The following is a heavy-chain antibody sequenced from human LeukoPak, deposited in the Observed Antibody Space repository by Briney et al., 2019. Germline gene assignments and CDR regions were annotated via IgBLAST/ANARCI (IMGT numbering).Heavy chain of an antibody. CDR3: AKVASDSSGWYHFDY. CDR2: IRSDDKT. D-gene: IGHD6-19*01. CDR1: GFTVRSNY. V-gene: IGHV3-53*01. J-gene: IGHJ4*02. Sequence: QTGGSLRLSCAASGFTVRSNYMGWVRQAPGKGLEWVSVIRSDDKTDYADSVKGRFTISRDNSKNTLYLQMSSLRAEDSAVYYCAKVASDSSGWYHFDYWGQGTLVTVSS.